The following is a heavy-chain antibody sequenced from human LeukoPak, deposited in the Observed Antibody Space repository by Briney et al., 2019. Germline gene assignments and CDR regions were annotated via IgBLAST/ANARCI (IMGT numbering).Heavy chain of an antibody. J-gene: IGHJ4*02. V-gene: IGHV4-39*01. CDR2: IYYSGST. Sequence: SETLSLTCTVSGGSISSSRYYWGWIRQPPGKGLEWIGSIYYSGSTYYNPSLRSRITTSVDTSKNQFSLRLSSVTAADTAVYFCARHEEGYNWNLFYWGQGALVAVTS. D-gene: IGHD1-7*01. CDR1: GGSISSSRYY. CDR3: ARHEEGYNWNLFY.